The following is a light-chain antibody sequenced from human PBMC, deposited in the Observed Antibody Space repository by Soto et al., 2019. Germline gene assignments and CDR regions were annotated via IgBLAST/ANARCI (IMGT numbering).Light chain of an antibody. Sequence: ESVLTQSPGTLSLSPGERATLSFSASQSVYRNYLAWYQQKPGQAPRLLIYATSSRATDIPDRFSGSGSGTDFTLTISRLEPEDFAVYYCQQYGSSLWTFGQGTKVDIK. CDR1: QSVYRNY. J-gene: IGKJ1*01. CDR3: QQYGSSLWT. V-gene: IGKV3-20*01. CDR2: ATS.